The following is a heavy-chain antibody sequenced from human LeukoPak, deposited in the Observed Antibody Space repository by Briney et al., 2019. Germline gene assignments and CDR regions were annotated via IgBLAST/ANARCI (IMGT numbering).Heavy chain of an antibody. J-gene: IGHJ4*02. D-gene: IGHD2-21*02. CDR1: GFTFSSYG. Sequence: GGSLRLSCAASGFTFSSYGMHWVRQAPGKGLEWVAVISYDGSNKYYADSVKGRFTISRDNSKNTLYLQMNSLRAEDTAVYYCAKDHQYCGGDCYSTTTYYFDYWGQGTLVTVSS. CDR3: AKDHQYCGGDCYSTTTYYFDY. V-gene: IGHV3-30*18. CDR2: ISYDGSNK.